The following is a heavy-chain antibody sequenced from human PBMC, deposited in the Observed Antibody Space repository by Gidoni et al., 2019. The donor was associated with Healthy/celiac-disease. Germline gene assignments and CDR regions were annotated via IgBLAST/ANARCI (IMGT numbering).Heavy chain of an antibody. J-gene: IGHJ5*02. D-gene: IGHD2-15*01. Sequence: QVQLVQSGAAVKQPGSSVKVSCKASGGTFSSYAISWVRQSPGQGLEWMGGIIPIFGTANYAQKFQGRVTITADESTSTAYMELSSLRSEDTAVYYCARGRYCSGGSCYSLNWFDPWGQGTLVTVSS. CDR2: IIPIFGTA. V-gene: IGHV1-69*01. CDR3: ARGRYCSGGSCYSLNWFDP. CDR1: GGTFSSYA.